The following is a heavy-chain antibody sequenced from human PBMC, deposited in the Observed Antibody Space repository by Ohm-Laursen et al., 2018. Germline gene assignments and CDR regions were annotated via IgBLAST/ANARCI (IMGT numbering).Heavy chain of an antibody. Sequence: SLRLSCTASGFTFNTYAMHWVRQAPGKGLEWVSAISAGGGDTYYADSMKGRFTISRDNAKNSLYLQMNSLRAEDTAVYYCARVTNYGDYVNDYWGQGTLVTVSS. CDR3: ARVTNYGDYVNDY. CDR1: GFTFNTYA. J-gene: IGHJ4*02. D-gene: IGHD4-17*01. V-gene: IGHV3-21*01. CDR2: ISAGGGDT.